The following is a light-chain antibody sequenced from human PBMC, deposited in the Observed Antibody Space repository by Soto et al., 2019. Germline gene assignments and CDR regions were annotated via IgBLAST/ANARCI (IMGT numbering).Light chain of an antibody. V-gene: IGLV2-14*01. CDR3: TSYTSTSTPYV. CDR1: SSDVGRYTY. Sequence: QSVLTQPASVSGSPGQSITISCAGTSSDVGRYTYVSWYQQHPGKAPKLIIYDVYNRPSGVSNRFSGSKSGNTASLTISGLQAEDDADYYCTSYTSTSTPYVFGGGTKVTVL. J-gene: IGLJ1*01. CDR2: DVY.